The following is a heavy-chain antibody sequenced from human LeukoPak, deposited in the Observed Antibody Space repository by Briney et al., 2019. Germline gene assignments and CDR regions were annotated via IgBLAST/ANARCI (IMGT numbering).Heavy chain of an antibody. V-gene: IGHV1-69*05. CDR1: GGTFSSYA. CDR3: ARDLEWYFDL. J-gene: IGHJ2*01. CDR2: IIPIFGTA. Sequence: SVKVSCKASGGTFSSYAISWVRQAPGQGLEWMGGIIPIFGTANYAQKFQGRVTITTDESTSTAYMELSSLRSEDTAVYSCARDLEWYFDLWGRGTLVTVSS.